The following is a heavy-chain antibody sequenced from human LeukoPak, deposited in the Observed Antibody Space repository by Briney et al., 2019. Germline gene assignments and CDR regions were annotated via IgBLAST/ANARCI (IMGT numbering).Heavy chain of an antibody. Sequence: TGGSLRLSCAPSGFTFSNYAMHWVRQAPGKGLEWVAIVWYDGSNKYYGDSVKGRFTISRDNSKNTVDLQMNSLRAEDTAVYYCARGGLAAAGIDYWGQGTQVTVSS. V-gene: IGHV3-33*01. CDR1: GFTFSNYA. J-gene: IGHJ4*02. CDR3: ARGGLAAAGIDY. CDR2: VWYDGSNK. D-gene: IGHD6-13*01.